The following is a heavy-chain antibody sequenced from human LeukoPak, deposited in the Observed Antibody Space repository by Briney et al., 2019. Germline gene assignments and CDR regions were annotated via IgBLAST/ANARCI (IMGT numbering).Heavy chain of an antibody. CDR1: GYTFTSYA. CDR3: ARAPRGYSSSWHSGSDAFDI. J-gene: IGHJ3*02. V-gene: IGHV1-3*01. CDR2: INAGNGNT. Sequence: ASVKVSCKASGYTFTSYAMHWVRQAPGQRLEWMGWINAGNGNTKYSQKFQGRVTITRDTSASTAYMELSSLRSEDTAVYYCARAPRGYSSSWHSGSDAFDIWGQGTMVTVSS. D-gene: IGHD6-13*01.